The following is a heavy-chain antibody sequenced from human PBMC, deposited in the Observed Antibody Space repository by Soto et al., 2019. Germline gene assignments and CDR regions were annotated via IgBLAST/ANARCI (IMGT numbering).Heavy chain of an antibody. V-gene: IGHV3-23*01. J-gene: IGHJ4*02. Sequence: EVQLLESGGGLVQPGGSLRLSCAASGFTFSSYAMSWVRQAPGKGLEWVSAISGSGGSTYYADSVKGRFTISRDNSKSTLYLQVNSLRAEDTALYYCAKSIAASGPLYFDYWGQGTLVTVSA. D-gene: IGHD6-13*01. CDR2: ISGSGGST. CDR1: GFTFSSYA. CDR3: AKSIAASGPLYFDY.